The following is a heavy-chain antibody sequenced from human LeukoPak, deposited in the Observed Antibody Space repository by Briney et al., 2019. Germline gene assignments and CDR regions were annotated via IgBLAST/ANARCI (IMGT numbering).Heavy chain of an antibody. CDR3: ARDSGTYYYGSGTPY. D-gene: IGHD3-10*01. CDR2: ISYDGSNK. V-gene: IGHV3-30-3*01. CDR1: GFTFSSYA. Sequence: GGSLRLSCAASGFTFSSYAMHWVRQAPGKGLEWVAVISYDGSNKYYADSVKGRFTISRDNSKNTLYLQMNSLRAEDTAVYYCARDSGTYYYGSGTPYWGQGTLVTVSS. J-gene: IGHJ4*02.